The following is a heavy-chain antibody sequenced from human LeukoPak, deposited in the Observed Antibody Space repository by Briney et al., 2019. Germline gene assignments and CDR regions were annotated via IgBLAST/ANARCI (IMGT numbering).Heavy chain of an antibody. V-gene: IGHV3-23*01. Sequence: GGSLRLSCAASGFTFSTYVMSWVRQAPGKGLEWVSGISGSGDNTYYTDSVKGRFTISRDNSENTLYLQMNSLRAEDTAVYYCATYSSLNTREFQYWGQGTLVTVSP. CDR1: GFTFSTYV. CDR2: ISGSGDNT. D-gene: IGHD3-22*01. J-gene: IGHJ1*01. CDR3: ATYSSLNTREFQY.